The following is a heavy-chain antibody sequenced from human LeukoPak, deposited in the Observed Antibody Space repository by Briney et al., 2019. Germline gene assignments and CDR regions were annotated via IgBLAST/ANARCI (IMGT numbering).Heavy chain of an antibody. J-gene: IGHJ4*02. CDR2: IKSKTFGETT. Sequence: ETLSLTCTVSGGSISSYYWSWIRQPPGKGLEWVGRIKSKTFGETTDYAAPVKGRFTISRDDSKNTLYLHMNALKTEDTALYYCTTLGAFDYWGQGTLVTVSS. CDR1: GGSISSYY. CDR3: TTLGAFDY. D-gene: IGHD3-16*01. V-gene: IGHV3-15*01.